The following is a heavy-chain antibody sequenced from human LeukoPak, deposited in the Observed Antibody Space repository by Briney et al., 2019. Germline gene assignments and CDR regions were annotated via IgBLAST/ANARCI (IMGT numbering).Heavy chain of an antibody. Sequence: GGSLRLSCAASGFTFSGSAMHWVRQASGKGLEWVSRIRSKANSYATAYAASVKGRFTISRDDSKNTAYLQMNSLETEDTAVYYCTSLTYCSGGSCYPQPDYWGQGTLVTVSS. J-gene: IGHJ4*02. CDR1: GFTFSGSA. D-gene: IGHD2-15*01. CDR2: IRSKANSYAT. CDR3: TSLTYCSGGSCYPQPDY. V-gene: IGHV3-73*01.